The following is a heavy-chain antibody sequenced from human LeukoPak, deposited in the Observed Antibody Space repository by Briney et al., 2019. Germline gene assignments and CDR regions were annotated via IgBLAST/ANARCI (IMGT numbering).Heavy chain of an antibody. Sequence: GGTLRLSCAASGFTFSSYGMSWVRQAPGKGVEWVSAISGSGGSTYYADSVKGRFTISRDNSKNTLYLQMNSLRAEDTAVYYCAKDLDDYVPQGGDYWGQGTLVTVSS. D-gene: IGHD4-17*01. CDR3: AKDLDDYVPQGGDY. CDR2: ISGSGGST. J-gene: IGHJ4*02. V-gene: IGHV3-23*01. CDR1: GFTFSSYG.